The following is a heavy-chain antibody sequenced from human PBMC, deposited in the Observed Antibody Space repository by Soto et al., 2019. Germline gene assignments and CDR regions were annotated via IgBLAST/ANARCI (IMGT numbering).Heavy chain of an antibody. CDR2: INLIGSI. CDR3: ARGRGLLTGYSAIYYYYGMDV. D-gene: IGHD3-9*01. J-gene: IGHJ6*02. V-gene: IGHV4-34*01. CDR1: RGSCSGHD. Sequence: SETLSFRFAVYRGSCSGHDLSWISQPPRKWVELLGEINLIGSINYNPCLKSRVTISVDKXKNQFSLKLSSVTAADTDVYYCARGRGLLTGYSAIYYYYGMDVGGQGTTVTVSS.